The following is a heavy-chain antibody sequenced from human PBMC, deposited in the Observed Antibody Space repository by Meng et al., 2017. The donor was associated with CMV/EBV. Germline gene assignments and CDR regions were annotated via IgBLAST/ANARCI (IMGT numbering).Heavy chain of an antibody. D-gene: IGHD1-1*01. CDR2: IYTSGST. J-gene: IGHJ5*02. CDR1: GGSISGGSYY. Sequence: VLLQESGPELVKPSQNLSLTCTISGGSISGGSYYWSWIRQPAGKGLEWIGRIYTSGSTNYNPSLKSRVTISVDTSKNQFSLKLSSVTAADTAVYYCAREAFKVLFFPFDPWGQGTLVTVSS. V-gene: IGHV4-61*02. CDR3: AREAFKVLFFPFDP.